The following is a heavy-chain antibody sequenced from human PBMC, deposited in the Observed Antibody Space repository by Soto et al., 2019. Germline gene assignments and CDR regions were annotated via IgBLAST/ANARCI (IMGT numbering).Heavy chain of an antibody. CDR1: GFTFSSYA. J-gene: IGHJ4*01. CDR2: ISGSGGST. D-gene: IGHD3-3*01. Sequence: GGSLRLSCAASGFTFSSYAMSWVRQAPGKGLEWVSAISGSGGSTYYADSVKGRFTISRDNSKNTLYLQMNSLRAEDRAIYYCAKDLESGYDFWSDYPLGFDYWGQGTMVTVSS. CDR3: AKDLESGYDFWSDYPLGFDY. V-gene: IGHV3-23*01.